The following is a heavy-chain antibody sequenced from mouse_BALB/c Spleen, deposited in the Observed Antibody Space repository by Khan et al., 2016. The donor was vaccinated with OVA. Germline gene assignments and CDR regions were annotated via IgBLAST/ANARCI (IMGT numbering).Heavy chain of an antibody. V-gene: IGHV7-3*02. CDR1: GFTFIDYY. J-gene: IGHJ2*01. CDR3: VRKIREKGFDY. Sequence: EVELVESGGGLVQPGGSLGLSCATSGFTFIDYYMSWVRQPPGKALEWLGFIRHKANGYSTEYSASVKGRFTISRDTSKSNLYRQMNTLRAEDSATYYCVRKIREKGFDYWGQGTTLTVSS. CDR2: IRHKANGYST.